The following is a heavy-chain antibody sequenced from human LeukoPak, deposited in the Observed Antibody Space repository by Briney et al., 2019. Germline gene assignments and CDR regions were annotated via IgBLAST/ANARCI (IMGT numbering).Heavy chain of an antibody. CDR2: ISGSGTST. V-gene: IGHV3-23*01. Sequence: GGSLRLSCAASGFTFSSYAMSWVRQAPGKGLEWVSTISGSGTSTYYADSVKGRFTISRDNSKNTLYLQMNSLRAEDTAVYYCTKRPVVVITTPYFDYWGQGTLVTASP. D-gene: IGHD3-22*01. CDR1: GFTFSSYA. J-gene: IGHJ4*02. CDR3: TKRPVVVITTPYFDY.